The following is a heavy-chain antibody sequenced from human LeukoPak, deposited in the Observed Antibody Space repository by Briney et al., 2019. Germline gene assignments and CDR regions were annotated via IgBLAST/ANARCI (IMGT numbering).Heavy chain of an antibody. Sequence: ASVKVSCKASGYTFTSYGISWVRQAPGQGLEWMGWISAYNGNTNYAQKLRGRVTMTTDTSTSTAYMELRSLRSDDTAVYYCARDLLTLRYFDYWGQGTLVTVSS. J-gene: IGHJ4*02. CDR3: ARDLLTLRYFDY. CDR2: ISAYNGNT. D-gene: IGHD4-17*01. CDR1: GYTFTSYG. V-gene: IGHV1-18*01.